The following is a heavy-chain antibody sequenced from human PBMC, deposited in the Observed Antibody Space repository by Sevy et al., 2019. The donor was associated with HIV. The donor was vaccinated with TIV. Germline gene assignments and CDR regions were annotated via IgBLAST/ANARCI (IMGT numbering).Heavy chain of an antibody. Sequence: GGSLRLSCAASGFTFSSYAMHWVRQAPGKGLEWVAVISYDGSNKYYADSVKGRFTISRDNSKNTLYLQMNSLRAEDTAMYYCARDHVLLWFGVSTYYYYGMDVWGQGTTVTVSS. D-gene: IGHD3-10*01. CDR2: ISYDGSNK. CDR3: ARDHVLLWFGVSTYYYYGMDV. V-gene: IGHV3-30-3*01. J-gene: IGHJ6*02. CDR1: GFTFSSYA.